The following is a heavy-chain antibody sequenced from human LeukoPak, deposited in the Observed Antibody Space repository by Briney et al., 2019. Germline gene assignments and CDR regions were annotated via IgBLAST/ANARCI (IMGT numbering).Heavy chain of an antibody. CDR3: ARIPAYSSGWHFGDY. Sequence: ASVKVSCKASGGTFSSYAISWVRQAPGQGLEWMGRIIPILGIANYAQKFQGRVTTTADKSTSTAYMELSSLRSEDTAVYYCARIPAYSSGWHFGDYWGQGTLVTVSS. D-gene: IGHD6-19*01. J-gene: IGHJ4*02. V-gene: IGHV1-69*04. CDR2: IIPILGIA. CDR1: GGTFSSYA.